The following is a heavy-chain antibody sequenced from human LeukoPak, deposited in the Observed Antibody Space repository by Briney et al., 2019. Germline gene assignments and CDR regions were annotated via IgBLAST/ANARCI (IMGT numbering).Heavy chain of an antibody. V-gene: IGHV3-53*01. CDR2: IYIEGGT. CDR3: AKDDLYGFFDY. D-gene: IGHD3-10*01. CDR1: GFTVSSNY. J-gene: IGHJ4*02. Sequence: PGGSLRLSCAASGFTVSSNYMTWVRQAPGKGLEWVSVIYIEGGTYYTDSVKGRFTISRDNSKNTLYLQMNSLRAEDTAVYYCAKDDLYGFFDYWGQGTLVTVSS.